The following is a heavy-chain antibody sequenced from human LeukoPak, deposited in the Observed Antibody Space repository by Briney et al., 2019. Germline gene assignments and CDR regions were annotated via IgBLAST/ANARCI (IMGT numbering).Heavy chain of an antibody. V-gene: IGHV4-38-2*02. CDR3: ARRFKGGFGI. CDR2: AYYSGST. J-gene: IGHJ3*02. Sequence: SETLSLTCTVSGYSIRSDYYWGWIRQPPGKGLEWIGSAYYSGSTYYNPSLKSRVTISVDTSKNQFSLKLNSVTAADTAVFYCARRFKGGFGIWGQGTMVTVSS. CDR1: GYSIRSDYY. D-gene: IGHD2-15*01.